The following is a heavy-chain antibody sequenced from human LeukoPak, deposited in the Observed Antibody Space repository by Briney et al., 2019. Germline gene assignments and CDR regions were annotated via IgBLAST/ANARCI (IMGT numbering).Heavy chain of an antibody. Sequence: SVKVSCKASGGTFSSYAISWVRQAPGQGLEWMGGIIPIFGTANYAQKFQGRVTITADESTSTAHMELSSLRSEDTAVYYCARGYVYSSSWYALMGYYYYGMDVWGQGTTVTVSS. CDR2: IIPIFGTA. J-gene: IGHJ6*02. V-gene: IGHV1-69*13. CDR1: GGTFSSYA. CDR3: ARGYVYSSSWYALMGYYYYGMDV. D-gene: IGHD6-13*01.